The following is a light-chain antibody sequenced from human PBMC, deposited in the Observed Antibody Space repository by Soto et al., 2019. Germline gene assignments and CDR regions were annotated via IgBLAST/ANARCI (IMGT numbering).Light chain of an antibody. CDR3: QQSYSTPLT. CDR2: RAS. J-gene: IGKJ4*01. V-gene: IGKV3-15*01. CDR1: QSVRDN. Sequence: EILLTQSPATLAVSPGEGATLSCRASQSVRDNLAWYQQKPGQAPRLLIYRASTRATGVPARFSGSGSGTDFTLTISSLQPEDFATYYCQQSYSTPLTFGGGTKVDIK.